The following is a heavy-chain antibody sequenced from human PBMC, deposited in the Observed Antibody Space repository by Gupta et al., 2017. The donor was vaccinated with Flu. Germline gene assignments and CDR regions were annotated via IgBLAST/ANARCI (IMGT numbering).Heavy chain of an antibody. J-gene: IGHJ5*02. CDR2: ISWNRGNI. D-gene: IGHD3-3*01. CDR3: AKGGGDDLWNRLDP. Sequence: DDYAMHWVRQAPGKGLEWVSGISWNRGNIAYADAVKGRFTISRDNAKNSLYLQMNSLTSEDTAFYFCAKGGGDDLWNRLDPWGQGTVVTVS. V-gene: IGHV3-9*01. CDR1: DDYA.